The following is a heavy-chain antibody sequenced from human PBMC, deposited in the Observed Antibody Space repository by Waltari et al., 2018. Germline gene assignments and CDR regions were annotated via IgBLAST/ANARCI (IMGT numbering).Heavy chain of an antibody. J-gene: IGHJ6*02. V-gene: IGHV1-46*01. CDR2: INPTSGTT. CDR3: ARAPWEGTVALSGGSRYGMDA. Sequence: VKISCKAFGYTLTNYYMHWVRQAPGQGLEWMGIINPTSGTTGYAQKFQGRVTMTRDTSTSRVYMELTSLRSDDMAVYYCARAPWEGTVALSGGSRYGMDAWGQGTTVTVSS. D-gene: IGHD1-26*01. CDR1: GYTLTNYY.